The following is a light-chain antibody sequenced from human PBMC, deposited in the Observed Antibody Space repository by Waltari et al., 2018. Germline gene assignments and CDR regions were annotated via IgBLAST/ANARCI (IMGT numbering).Light chain of an antibody. CDR2: ATS. Sequence: DIQMTQSPSSLSASAGDRVTITCRESQTINSYLDWYQHKPGAAPEFLIYATSSVERGAPSRFRGTGSGTDFTLTITCLQSEDFATYYCQQSDTFPRTFGPGTKVEI. CDR1: QTINSY. V-gene: IGKV1-39*01. J-gene: IGKJ1*01. CDR3: QQSDTFPRT.